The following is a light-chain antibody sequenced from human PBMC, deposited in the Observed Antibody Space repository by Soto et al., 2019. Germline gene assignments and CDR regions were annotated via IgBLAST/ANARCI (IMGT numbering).Light chain of an antibody. J-gene: IGKJ3*01. CDR3: QQPENT. V-gene: IGKV1-9*01. CDR2: AAS. Sequence: DIQLTQSPSFLSTSIGDRVTITCRASQGISSYLAWYQQKPGKAPKLLIYAASTLQSGVPSRFSGSGSGTEFTLTISNLQPEDFAIYYCQQPENTFGPGTKVDFK. CDR1: QGISSY.